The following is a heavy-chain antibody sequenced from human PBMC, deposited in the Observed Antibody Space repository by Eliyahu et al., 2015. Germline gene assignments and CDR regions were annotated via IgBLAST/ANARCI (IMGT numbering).Heavy chain of an antibody. CDR3: ARDRGRGSSGCDY. D-gene: IGHD6-19*01. CDR1: GFTFSNYW. CDR2: IKQDGSEK. V-gene: IGHV3-7*01. J-gene: IGHJ4*02. Sequence: EVQLVESGGGLVQPGGSLRLSCAXSGFTFSNYWMIWVRQAPGRGLEWVASIKQDGSEKYYEGSVKGRFTISRDNAKNSLYLQMNGLRADDTAVYYCARDRGRGSSGCDYWGQGTLVTVSS.